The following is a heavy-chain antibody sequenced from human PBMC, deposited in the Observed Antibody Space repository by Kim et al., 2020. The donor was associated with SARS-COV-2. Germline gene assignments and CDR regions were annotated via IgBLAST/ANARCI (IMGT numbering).Heavy chain of an antibody. J-gene: IGHJ3*02. Sequence: ASVKVSCKASGYTFTSYYMHWVRQAPGQGLEWMGIINPSGGSTSYAQKFQGRVTMTRDTSTSTVYMELSSLRSEDTAVYYCARDSVGYCSGGSCYQNAFDIWGQGTMVTSLQ. CDR2: INPSGGST. CDR1: GYTFTSYY. D-gene: IGHD2-15*01. CDR3: ARDSVGYCSGGSCYQNAFDI. V-gene: IGHV1-46*01.